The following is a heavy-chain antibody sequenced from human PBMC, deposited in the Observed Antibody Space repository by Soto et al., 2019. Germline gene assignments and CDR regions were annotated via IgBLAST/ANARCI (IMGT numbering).Heavy chain of an antibody. CDR3: VRDGTKTLRDWFDP. Sequence: SSETLSLTCTVSGASISGFYWSWIRKSAGKGLEWIGRIYATGTTDYNPSIKSRVIMSVDTSKKQFSLKLRSVTAADTAVYYCVRDGTKTLRDWFDPWGQGISVTVSS. CDR2: IYATGTT. V-gene: IGHV4-4*07. D-gene: IGHD1-1*01. CDR1: GASISGFY. J-gene: IGHJ5*02.